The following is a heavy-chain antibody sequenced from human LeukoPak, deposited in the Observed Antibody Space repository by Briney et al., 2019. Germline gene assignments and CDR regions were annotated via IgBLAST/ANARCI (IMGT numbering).Heavy chain of an antibody. Sequence: GGSLRLSCAASGFTFSGAWMHWVRQVPGKGLVWVSIIKSGGSTIYADSVKGRFTISRDNAKSTVYLQMNSLRAEDTAVYYCARGRRRIAAAGATPPAPYFDYWGQGTLVTVSS. CDR1: GFTFSGAW. CDR3: ARGRRRIAAAGATPPAPYFDY. V-gene: IGHV3-74*01. J-gene: IGHJ4*02. D-gene: IGHD6-13*01. CDR2: IKSGGST.